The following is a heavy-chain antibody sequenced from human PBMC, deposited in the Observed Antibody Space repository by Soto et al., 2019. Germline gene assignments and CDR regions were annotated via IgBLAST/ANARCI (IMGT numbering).Heavy chain of an antibody. D-gene: IGHD1-26*01. J-gene: IGHJ4*02. Sequence: ASVKVSCKASGYTFTSYAMHWVRQAPGQRLEWMGWINAGNGNTKYSQKFQGRVTITRDTSASTAYMELSSLRSEDTAVYYCAREGMEGATYRYWGQGTLVTVSS. CDR1: GYTFTSYA. CDR3: AREGMEGATYRY. V-gene: IGHV1-3*01. CDR2: INAGNGNT.